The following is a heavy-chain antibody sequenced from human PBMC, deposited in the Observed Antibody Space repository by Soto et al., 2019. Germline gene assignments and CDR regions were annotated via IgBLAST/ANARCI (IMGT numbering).Heavy chain of an antibody. Sequence: QVQLVQSGAEVKKPGASVKVSCKASGYTFTGHYMHWVRRAPGQGLEWMGWINPNSVGTTYAQKFQGRVTMTRDTSISTAYMELSRLRSDDTAVYYCARELMVRAAPGFDIWGQGTMVTVSS. CDR2: INPNSVGT. V-gene: IGHV1-2*02. CDR3: ARELMVRAAPGFDI. D-gene: IGHD3-10*01. J-gene: IGHJ3*02. CDR1: GYTFTGHY.